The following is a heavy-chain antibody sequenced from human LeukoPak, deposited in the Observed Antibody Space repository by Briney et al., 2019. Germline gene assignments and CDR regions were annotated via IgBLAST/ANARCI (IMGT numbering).Heavy chain of an antibody. D-gene: IGHD1-1*01. CDR1: GFTFSSHG. CDR3: ARDQGTSTTAPKRKGRFDP. CDR2: IWYDGSNK. J-gene: IGHJ5*02. V-gene: IGHV3-33*08. Sequence: GGSLRLSCAASGFTFSSHGMHWVRQAPGKGLELVALIWYDGSNKEYADSVKGRFTISRDNSKNTLYLQMDSLRDEDTAVYYCARDQGTSTTAPKRKGRFDPWGQGTLVTVSS.